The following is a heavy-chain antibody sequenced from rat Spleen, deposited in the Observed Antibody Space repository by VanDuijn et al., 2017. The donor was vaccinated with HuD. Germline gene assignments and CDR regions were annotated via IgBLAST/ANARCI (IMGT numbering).Heavy chain of an antibody. CDR3: TTNRYNYYFDY. CDR2: IWYDGDT. D-gene: IGHD1-5*01. J-gene: IGHJ2*01. V-gene: IGHV2-13*01. CDR1: GFSLSSYG. Sequence: QVQLKESGPGLVQPSQSLSLTCTVSGFSLSSYGLIWVRQPPGKGLEWMGRIWYDGDTAYNSALKSRLSISRDTSKSQVFLILNSLQTEDTAIYFCTTNRYNYYFDYWGQGVMVTVSS.